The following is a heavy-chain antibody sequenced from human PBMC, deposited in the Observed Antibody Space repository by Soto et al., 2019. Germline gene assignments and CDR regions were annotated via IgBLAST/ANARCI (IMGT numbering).Heavy chain of an antibody. D-gene: IGHD3-10*01. J-gene: IGHJ4*02. V-gene: IGHV1-46*01. CDR2: IKPTGGST. CDR3: ARTISDGLPSDY. Sequence: QVQLVQSGAEVKKPGASVKVSCKASGYTFTSYYMHWVRQAPGQGLEWMGMIKPTGGSTSYAQKFQGRVTMTRDTSTSTVYMELSSLTSEDTAVYYCARTISDGLPSDYWGQGTLVTVSS. CDR1: GYTFTSYY.